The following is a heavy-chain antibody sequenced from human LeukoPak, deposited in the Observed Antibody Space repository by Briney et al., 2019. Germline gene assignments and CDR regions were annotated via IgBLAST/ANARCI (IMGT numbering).Heavy chain of an antibody. V-gene: IGHV3-30*18. CDR2: MSYDGRNE. Sequence: PGGSLRLSCAASGFSLSNYGMHWVRQAPGKGLEWVAVMSYDGRNENYADSVKGRFTISRDNSKNTLFLQMNGLRAEDTALYYCAKSHQFGSGTYPLWARGSKDYFDYWGQGTLVTVSS. J-gene: IGHJ4*02. CDR3: AKSHQFGSGTYPLWARGSKDYFDY. D-gene: IGHD3-10*01. CDR1: GFSLSNYG.